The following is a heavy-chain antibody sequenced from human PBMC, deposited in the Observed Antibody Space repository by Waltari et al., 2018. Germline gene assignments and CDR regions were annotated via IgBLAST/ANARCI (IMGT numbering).Heavy chain of an antibody. CDR2: INHSGST. D-gene: IGHD3-10*01. Sequence: QVPLQQWGAGLLKPSETLSLTGAVYGGSFSGYYWSRLSAHPGKGLEWIGEINHSGSTNYNPSLKSRVTISVDTSKNQFSLKLSSVTAADTAVYYCARAPRSGGSGSYNYWGQGTLVTVSS. V-gene: IGHV4-34*01. CDR1: GGSFSGYY. CDR3: ARAPRSGGSGSYNY. J-gene: IGHJ4*02.